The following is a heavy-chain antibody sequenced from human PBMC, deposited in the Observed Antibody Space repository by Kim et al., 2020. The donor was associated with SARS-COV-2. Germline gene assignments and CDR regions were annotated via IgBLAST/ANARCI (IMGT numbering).Heavy chain of an antibody. D-gene: IGHD3-16*01. J-gene: IGHJ6*02. V-gene: IGHV3-21*01. CDR3: ARLGGGDYSYGMDV. CDR1: GFTFSSYS. Sequence: GGSLRLSCAASGFTFSSYSMNWVRQAPGKGLEWVSSISSSSSYIYYADSVKGRFTISRDNAKNSLYLQMNSLRAEDTAVYYCARLGGGDYSYGMDVWGQGTTVTVSS. CDR2: ISSSSSYI.